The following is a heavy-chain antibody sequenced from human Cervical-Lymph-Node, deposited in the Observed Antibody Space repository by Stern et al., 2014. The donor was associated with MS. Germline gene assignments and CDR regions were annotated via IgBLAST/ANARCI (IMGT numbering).Heavy chain of an antibody. CDR1: GYMSTTYY. J-gene: IGHJ5*02. CDR2: INPGGST. V-gene: IGHV1-46*01. D-gene: IGHD6-25*01. Sequence: QVQLGQSGAEVKKPGASMKISCKASGYMSTTYYMHWVRQAPGQGLEWMGVINPGGSTTYAQKAQGRVSMTSDTSTNTVYMELSSLTFEDTAVYYCAGVRRNQNWSDTWGQGTLVAVSS. CDR3: AGVRRNQNWSDT.